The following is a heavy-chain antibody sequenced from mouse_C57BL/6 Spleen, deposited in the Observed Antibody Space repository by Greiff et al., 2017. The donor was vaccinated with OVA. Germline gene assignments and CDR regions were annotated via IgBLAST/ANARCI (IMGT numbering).Heavy chain of an antibody. CDR2: IDPSDSYT. J-gene: IGHJ4*01. CDR1: GYTFTSYW. Sequence: QVQLQQPGAELVRPGTSVKLSCKASGYTFTSYWMPWVQQRPGQGLEWIGVIDPSDSYTNYHQNFTGPATLTVATSSSTDYMQLSSLTSEDSAVYDCARSGYYGSSLYAMDYWGQGTSVTVSS. CDR3: ARSGYYGSSLYAMDY. D-gene: IGHD1-1*01. V-gene: IGHV1-59*01.